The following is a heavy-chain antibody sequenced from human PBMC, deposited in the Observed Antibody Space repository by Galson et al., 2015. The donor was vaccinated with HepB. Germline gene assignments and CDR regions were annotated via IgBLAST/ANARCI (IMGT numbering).Heavy chain of an antibody. CDR3: ARDISGVGDWDPNDAFDI. J-gene: IGHJ3*02. V-gene: IGHV1-3*01. D-gene: IGHD2-21*02. Sequence: FQGRVTITRDTSASKGYMELSSLNSEDTAVYYCARDISGVGDWDPNDAFDIWGQGTMVTVSS.